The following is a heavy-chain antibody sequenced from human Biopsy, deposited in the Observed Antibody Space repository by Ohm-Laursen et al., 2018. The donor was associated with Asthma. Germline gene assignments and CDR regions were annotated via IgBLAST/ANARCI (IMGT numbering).Heavy chain of an antibody. D-gene: IGHD2-21*01. CDR2: IAWDGINS. Sequence: SLRLSCSASGFTFSTYGMHWVRQAPGKGLEWVAFIAWDGINSYYADSVKGRFTVSRDNSRNTLYLQKNSLRADDTAVYYCARAGESDLVGGLDVWGQGTTVIVS. J-gene: IGHJ6*02. CDR3: ARAGESDLVGGLDV. CDR1: GFTFSTYG. V-gene: IGHV3-30*03.